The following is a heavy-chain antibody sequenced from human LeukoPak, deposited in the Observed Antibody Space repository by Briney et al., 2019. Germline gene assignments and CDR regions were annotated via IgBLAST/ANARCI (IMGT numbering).Heavy chain of an antibody. V-gene: IGHV1-24*01. CDR2: FDPEDGET. J-gene: IGHJ3*02. CDR3: ATYPLGYCTNGVCPRGAFDI. D-gene: IGHD2-8*01. CDR1: GYTLTELS. Sequence: ASVKVSCKVSGYTLTELSMHWVRQALGKGLEWMGGFDPEDGETIYAQKFQGRVTMTEDTSTDTAYMELSSLRSEDTAVYYCATYPLGYCTNGVCPRGAFDIWGQGTMVTVSS.